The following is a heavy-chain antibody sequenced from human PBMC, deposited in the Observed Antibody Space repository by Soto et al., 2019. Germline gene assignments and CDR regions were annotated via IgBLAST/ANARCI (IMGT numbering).Heavy chain of an antibody. J-gene: IGHJ4*02. CDR2: ISYDGSNK. CDR3: AKDPSTGSADY. D-gene: IGHD3-9*01. Sequence: QPGGSLRLSCAASGFTFSNYGMHWVRQAPGKGLEWVAVISYDGSNKYYADSVKGRFTISRDNSKNTLYLQMNSLRAEDTAVYYCAKDPSTGSADYWGQGTQVTVSS. CDR1: GFTFSNYG. V-gene: IGHV3-30*18.